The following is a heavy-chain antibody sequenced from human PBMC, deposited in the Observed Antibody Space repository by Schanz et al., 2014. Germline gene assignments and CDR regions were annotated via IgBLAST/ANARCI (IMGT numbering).Heavy chain of an antibody. D-gene: IGHD1-26*01. CDR1: GFSFSDYG. Sequence: QVQLVESGGGVVQPGRSLRLSCAGSGFSFSDYGMHWVRQAPGRGLEWVAVISYDGSNKYYADSVKGRFTISRDNSKNTLYLQMNSLRADDTAVYYCARARGTYYYYYGMDVGGQGTTVTVSS. CDR2: ISYDGSNK. J-gene: IGHJ6*02. CDR3: ARARGTYYYYYGMDV. V-gene: IGHV3-30*03.